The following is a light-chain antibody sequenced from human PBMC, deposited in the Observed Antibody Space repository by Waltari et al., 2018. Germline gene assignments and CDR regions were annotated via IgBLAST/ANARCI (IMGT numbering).Light chain of an antibody. Sequence: QSVLTQPPSASGNPGQRVTISCSGSRSNTGSNYVQWYQQLPGTAPKLLIYRNNQRPSGVPDRFSGSKSGTSASLAISGLRSEDEADYYCATWDDSLSGPVFGGGTKLTVL. V-gene: IGLV1-47*01. CDR2: RNN. J-gene: IGLJ3*02. CDR3: ATWDDSLSGPV. CDR1: RSNTGSNY.